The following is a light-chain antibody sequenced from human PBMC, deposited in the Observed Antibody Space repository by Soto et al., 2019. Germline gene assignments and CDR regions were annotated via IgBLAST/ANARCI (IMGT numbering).Light chain of an antibody. CDR1: SSNIGSNP. CDR2: SNN. Sequence: QLVLTQPPSASGTPGQRVTISCSGSSSNIGSNPVNWYQQLPGTAPKLLIYSNNHRPSGVPDLFSGSKSGTSASLAISALQSEDEADDYCAAWDSSLNAHLLFGGGTKLTVL. J-gene: IGLJ2*01. CDR3: AAWDSSLNAHLL. V-gene: IGLV1-44*01.